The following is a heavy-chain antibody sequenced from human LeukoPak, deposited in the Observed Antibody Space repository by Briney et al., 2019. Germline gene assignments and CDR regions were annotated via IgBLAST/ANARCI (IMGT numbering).Heavy chain of an antibody. V-gene: IGHV4-28*01. CDR3: ARAYYGSGSSYFDY. J-gene: IGHJ4*02. Sequence: SDTLSLTCAVSGCSISSGDWWGWIRQPPGKGLEWIGYIYYSGSTNYNPSLKSRVTVSVDTSKNQFSLKLSSVTAADTAVYYCARAYYGSGSSYFDYWGQGTLVTVSS. CDR2: IYYSGST. D-gene: IGHD3-10*01. CDR1: GCSISSGDW.